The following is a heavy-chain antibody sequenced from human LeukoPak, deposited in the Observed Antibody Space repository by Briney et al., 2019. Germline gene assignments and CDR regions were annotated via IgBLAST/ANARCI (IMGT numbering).Heavy chain of an antibody. J-gene: IGHJ4*02. CDR3: ARDYYYYDSSGYYY. V-gene: IGHV3-30*03. Sequence: PGGSLRLSCAASGFTFSSYGMHWVRQAPGKGLEWVAVISYDGSNKYYADSVKGRFTISRDNSKNTLYLQMNSLRAEDTAVYYCARDYYYYDSSGYYYWGQGTLVTVSS. D-gene: IGHD3-22*01. CDR2: ISYDGSNK. CDR1: GFTFSSYG.